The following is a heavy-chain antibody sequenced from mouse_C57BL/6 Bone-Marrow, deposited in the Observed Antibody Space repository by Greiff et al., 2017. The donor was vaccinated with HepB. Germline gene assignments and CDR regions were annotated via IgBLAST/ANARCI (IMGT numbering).Heavy chain of an antibody. Sequence: VMLVESGPGLVAPSQSLSITCTVSGFSLTSYAISWVRQPPGKGLEWLGVIWTGGGTNYNSALKSRLSISKDNSKSQVFLKMNSLQTDDTARYYCARNPLYYYGSSSYYFDYWGQGTTLTVSS. J-gene: IGHJ2*01. D-gene: IGHD1-1*01. V-gene: IGHV2-9-1*01. CDR2: IWTGGGT. CDR3: ARNPLYYYGSSSYYFDY. CDR1: GFSLTSYA.